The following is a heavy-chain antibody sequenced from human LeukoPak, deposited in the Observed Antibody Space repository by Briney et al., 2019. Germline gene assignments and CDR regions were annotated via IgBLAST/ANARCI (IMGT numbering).Heavy chain of an antibody. J-gene: IGHJ6*04. CDR3: AELGITMIGGV. D-gene: IGHD3-10*02. Sequence: GGSLRLSCAASGFTFSSYGMHWVRQAPGKGLEWGAVISYDGSNKYYADFVKSRFTISSDNAKSSLYLQMNSLRAEDTAVYYCAELGITMIGGVWGKGTTVTISS. CDR2: ISYDGSNK. CDR1: GFTFSSYG. V-gene: IGHV3-30*18.